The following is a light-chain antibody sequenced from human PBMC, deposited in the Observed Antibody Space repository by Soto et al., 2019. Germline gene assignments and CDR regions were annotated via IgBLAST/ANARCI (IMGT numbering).Light chain of an antibody. CDR3: QQYNGYSET. CDR2: QAS. CDR1: QSISSW. V-gene: IGKV1-5*03. J-gene: IGKJ1*01. Sequence: DIQMTQSSSTLSASVGDRVTITCRASQSISSWLAWFQQKPGKAPKLLIYQASTLQSGVPSRFSGSGSGTEFTLTISSLQPDDFATYYCQQYNGYSETFGQGTKVEIK.